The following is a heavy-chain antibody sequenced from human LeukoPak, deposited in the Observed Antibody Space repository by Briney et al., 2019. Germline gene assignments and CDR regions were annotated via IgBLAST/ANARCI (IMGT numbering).Heavy chain of an antibody. V-gene: IGHV3-9*01. CDR1: GFTFDDYA. Sequence: SLRLPCAASGFTFDDYAMHWVRQAPGKGLEWVSGISWNSGSIGYADSVKGRFTISRDNAKNSLYLQMNSLRAEDTALYYCAKAYSSSWFPFDYWGQGTLVTVSS. D-gene: IGHD6-13*01. CDR3: AKAYSSSWFPFDY. J-gene: IGHJ4*02. CDR2: ISWNSGSI.